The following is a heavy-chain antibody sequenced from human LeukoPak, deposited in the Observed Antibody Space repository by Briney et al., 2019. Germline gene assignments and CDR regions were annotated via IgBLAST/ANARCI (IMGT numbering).Heavy chain of an antibody. D-gene: IGHD2-15*01. J-gene: IGHJ1*01. Sequence: PSETLSLTCAVYGGSFSGYYWSWIRQPPGKGLEWIGEINHSGSTNYNPSLKSRVTISVDTSKNQFSLKLSSVTAADTAVYYCASAVVVAARKYFQQWGQGTLVTVSS. V-gene: IGHV4-34*01. CDR2: INHSGST. CDR3: ASAVVVAARKYFQQ. CDR1: GGSFSGYY.